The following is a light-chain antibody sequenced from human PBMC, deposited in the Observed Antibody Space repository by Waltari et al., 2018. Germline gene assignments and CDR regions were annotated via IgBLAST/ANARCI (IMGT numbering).Light chain of an antibody. CDR1: QGIRIY. J-gene: IGKJ1*01. CDR3: QQSYSAPLT. Sequence: DIHLTQSPSSLSAPVGDRVTITCQTSQGIRIYLNWYKQKPGKAPKLLIYSASLLQSWVPSRFSGRSSGTHYTLTISSLQREDASTYYCQQSYSAPLTFGQGTKVEIK. V-gene: IGKV1-39*01. CDR2: SAS.